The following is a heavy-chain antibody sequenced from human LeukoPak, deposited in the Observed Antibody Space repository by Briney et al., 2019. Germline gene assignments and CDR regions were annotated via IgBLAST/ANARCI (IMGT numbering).Heavy chain of an antibody. D-gene: IGHD3-10*01. Sequence: PGGSLRLSCAASGFPFSDDWMSWVRQAPGKGLEWVGRIKKKGDGGTTDYAAPVKGRFTISRDDSKNMLYLEMNNLKIEDTAVYYCTPVTMVRDYDYWGQGTLVTVSS. J-gene: IGHJ4*02. CDR3: TPVTMVRDYDY. CDR1: GFPFSDDW. CDR2: IKKKGDGGTT. V-gene: IGHV3-15*01.